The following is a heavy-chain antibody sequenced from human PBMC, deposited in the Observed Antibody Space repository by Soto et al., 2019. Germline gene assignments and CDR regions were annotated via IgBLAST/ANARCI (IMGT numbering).Heavy chain of an antibody. V-gene: IGHV4-4*02. CDR1: GGPITSSNW. J-gene: IGHJ5*02. CDR3: ARARSFDYVWGSYQIDP. D-gene: IGHD3-16*01. Sequence: QVHLQESGPGLVKPSGTLSLTCTVSGGPITSSNWWTWVRQSPGKGLEWIGEIFHTGRTDYNPSLKSRVTMSLDQSMSQFSRRLTSVTAADTAVYYCARARSFDYVWGSYQIDPWGQGTLVTVSS. CDR2: IFHTGRT.